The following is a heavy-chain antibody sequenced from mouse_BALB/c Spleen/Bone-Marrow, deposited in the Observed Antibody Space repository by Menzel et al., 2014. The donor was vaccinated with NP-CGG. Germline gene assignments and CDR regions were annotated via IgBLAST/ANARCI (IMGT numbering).Heavy chain of an antibody. CDR1: GYTLTSYW. V-gene: IGHV1-7*01. J-gene: IGHJ4*01. CDR3: ARGNYEAMDY. D-gene: IGHD2-1*01. Sequence: VKLQESGAELAKPGASVKMSCKASGYTLTSYWMHWVKQRPGQGLEWIGYINPSTGYTEYNQKFKDKATLTADKSSSTAYMQLSSLTSEDSAVYYCARGNYEAMDYWGQGTSVTVSS. CDR2: INPSTGYT.